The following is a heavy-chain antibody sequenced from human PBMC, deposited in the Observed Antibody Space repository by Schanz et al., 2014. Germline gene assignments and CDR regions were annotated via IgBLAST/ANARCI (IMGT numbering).Heavy chain of an antibody. J-gene: IGHJ4*02. CDR2: MNPTTGKP. CDR1: GYPFTSDD. CDR3: ASGRAFDY. V-gene: IGHV1-8*01. Sequence: QVQLVQSGAEVKKPGASVKVSCRASGYPFTSDDITWVRQAPGQGLEWMGWMNPTTGKPDCAQKFRGRVSMSRNTSMSTAYIALHMLTYEDAAVYYCASGRAFDYWGQGTMVTVSS.